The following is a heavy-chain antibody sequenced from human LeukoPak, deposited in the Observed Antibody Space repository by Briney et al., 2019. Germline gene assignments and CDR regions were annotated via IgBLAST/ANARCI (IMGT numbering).Heavy chain of an antibody. V-gene: IGHV3-11*04. Sequence: AGSLRLSCAASGFTFSDYYMSWIRQAPGKGLEWISYISSGGSTIYYTDSVKGRFTISRDNAKNSLYLQMNSLRVDDTAVYYCARSGNTGRNWYFDLWGRGTLVTVSS. CDR3: ARSGNTGRNWYFDL. J-gene: IGHJ2*01. D-gene: IGHD3-10*01. CDR1: GFTFSDYY. CDR2: ISSGGSTI.